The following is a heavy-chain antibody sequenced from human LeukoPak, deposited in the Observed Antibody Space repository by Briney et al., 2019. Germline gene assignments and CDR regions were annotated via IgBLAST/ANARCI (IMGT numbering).Heavy chain of an antibody. J-gene: IGHJ4*02. CDR3: ARAAVDYYDSSGYYYLDC. CDR2: ISAYNGNT. CDR1: GYTFTSYG. D-gene: IGHD3-22*01. Sequence: ASVKVSCKASGYTFTSYGISWVRQAPGQGLEWMGWISAYNGNTNYAQKLQGRVTMTTDTSTSTAYMELRSLRSEDTAVYYCARAAVDYYDSSGYYYLDCWGQGTLVTVSS. V-gene: IGHV1-18*01.